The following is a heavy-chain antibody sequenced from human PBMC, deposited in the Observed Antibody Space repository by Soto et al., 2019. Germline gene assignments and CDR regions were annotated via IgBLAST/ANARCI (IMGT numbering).Heavy chain of an antibody. Sequence: QVQLVESGGGVVQPGRSLRLSCAASGFTFSSYAMHWVRQAPGEGLEWVALISYDGNNKDYAESVKGRFTISRDNSKNTLYVQMNSLTTEDTAVYYCARGTTTVTTKYYIDYWGQGTLVTVSS. J-gene: IGHJ4*02. CDR3: ARGTTTVTTKYYIDY. D-gene: IGHD4-17*01. V-gene: IGHV3-30-3*01. CDR1: GFTFSSYA. CDR2: ISYDGNNK.